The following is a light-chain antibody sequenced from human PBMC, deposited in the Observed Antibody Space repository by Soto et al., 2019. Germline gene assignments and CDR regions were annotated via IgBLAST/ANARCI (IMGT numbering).Light chain of an antibody. Sequence: EVGLNQSPGTLSLSPGERATLSCGASQSVTSNYLAWYQQKPGQAPRLLIFGASIRATGIPARFSGSGSGTDFTLTISSLQSEDFAMYYSRQYVISVTFGQGTRLEIK. V-gene: IGKV3-20*01. CDR3: RQYVISVT. CDR2: GAS. CDR1: QSVTSNY. J-gene: IGKJ5*01.